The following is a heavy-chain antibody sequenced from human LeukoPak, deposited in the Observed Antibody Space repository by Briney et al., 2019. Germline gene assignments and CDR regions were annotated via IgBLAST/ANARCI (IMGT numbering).Heavy chain of an antibody. J-gene: IGHJ5*02. Sequence: ASVKVSCKASGHTFTSYAMHWVRQAPGQRLEWMGWINAGNGNTKYSQKFQGRVTITRDTSASTAYMELSSLRSEDTAVYYCARDILLWFGELGWFDPWGQGTLVTVSS. V-gene: IGHV1-3*01. CDR2: INAGNGNT. D-gene: IGHD3-10*01. CDR1: GHTFTSYA. CDR3: ARDILLWFGELGWFDP.